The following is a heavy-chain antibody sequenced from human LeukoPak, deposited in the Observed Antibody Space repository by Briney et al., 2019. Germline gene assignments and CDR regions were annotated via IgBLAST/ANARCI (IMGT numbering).Heavy chain of an antibody. Sequence: SETLSLTCAAYGGSFSGYYWSWSRQPPGKGLEWIGEINHSGSTNYNPSLKSRVTISVDTSKNQFSLKLSSVTAADTAVYYCARGHPIVVVPTASYYYYYYMDVWGKGTTVTVSS. CDR1: GGSFSGYY. CDR3: ARGHPIVVVPTASYYYYYYMDV. V-gene: IGHV4-34*01. CDR2: INHSGST. J-gene: IGHJ6*03. D-gene: IGHD2-2*01.